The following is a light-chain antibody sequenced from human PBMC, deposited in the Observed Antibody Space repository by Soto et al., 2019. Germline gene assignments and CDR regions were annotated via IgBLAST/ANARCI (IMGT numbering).Light chain of an antibody. CDR2: GVS. CDR3: QQYDSSPRT. V-gene: IGKV3-20*01. CDR1: QGLSSRN. Sequence: ELVLTQSPGTLSLSPGERATLSCRASQGLSSRNLAWYQQKPGQAPRPLIYGVSSRATGIPDRFSGSGSGTDFTLTISRLEPEDFAVYCCQQYDSSPRTFGQGTKVDIK. J-gene: IGKJ1*01.